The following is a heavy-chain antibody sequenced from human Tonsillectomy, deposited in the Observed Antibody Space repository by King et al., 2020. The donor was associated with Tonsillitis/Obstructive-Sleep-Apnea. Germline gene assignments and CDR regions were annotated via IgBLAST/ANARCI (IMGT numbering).Heavy chain of an antibody. CDR2: ISAYNGNT. CDR1: GYTFTSYG. D-gene: IGHD3-3*01. CDR3: ARDGYLGDTIFGVVRVRTSDY. J-gene: IGHJ4*02. Sequence: QLVQSGAEVKKPGASVKVSCKASGYTFTSYGINWVRQAPGQGLEWMGWISAYNGNTNYAQKLQGRVTMTTDTSTSTAYMELRSLRSDDTAVYYCARDGYLGDTIFGVVRVRTSDYWGQGSLVTVSS. V-gene: IGHV1-18*01.